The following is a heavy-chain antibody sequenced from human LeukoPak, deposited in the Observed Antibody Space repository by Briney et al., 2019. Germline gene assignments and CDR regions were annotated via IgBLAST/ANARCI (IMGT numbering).Heavy chain of an antibody. Sequence: GGSLRLSCAASGFSISTYWIHWVRQAPGKGLVWVSRINPDGSTTYYADSVKGRITISRDNAKNTLYLHINSLRAEDTAVYYCVKDNPLDYWGQGTLVIVSS. CDR3: VKDNPLDY. V-gene: IGHV3-74*01. D-gene: IGHD1-14*01. CDR1: GFSISTYW. CDR2: INPDGSTT. J-gene: IGHJ4*02.